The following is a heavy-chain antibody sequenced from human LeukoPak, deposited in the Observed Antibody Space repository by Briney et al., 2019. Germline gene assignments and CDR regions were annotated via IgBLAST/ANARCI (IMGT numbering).Heavy chain of an antibody. Sequence: TSETLSLTCTVSSDSISSYYWSWVRQPPGKRLEWITYTSYSGSTKYNPSLKSRVTISVDTSKNQFSLRLTSVTAADTAVYYCARGIIEYSSSWGLWSQGTLVTVPS. CDR3: ARGIIEYSSSWGL. CDR1: SDSISSYY. CDR2: TSYSGST. J-gene: IGHJ4*02. V-gene: IGHV4-59*01. D-gene: IGHD6-13*01.